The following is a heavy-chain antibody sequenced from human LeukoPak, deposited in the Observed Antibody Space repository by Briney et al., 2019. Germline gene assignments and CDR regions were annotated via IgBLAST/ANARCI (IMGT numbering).Heavy chain of an antibody. Sequence: ASVKVSCKASGYTFTSYGISWVRQAPGQGLEWMGWISAYNGNTNYAQKLQGGVTMTTDTSTSTAYMELRSLRSDDTAVYYCARDRTITMVRGVIINPDYWGQGTLVTVSS. CDR2: ISAYNGNT. V-gene: IGHV1-18*01. D-gene: IGHD3-10*01. CDR1: GYTFTSYG. J-gene: IGHJ4*02. CDR3: ARDRTITMVRGVIINPDY.